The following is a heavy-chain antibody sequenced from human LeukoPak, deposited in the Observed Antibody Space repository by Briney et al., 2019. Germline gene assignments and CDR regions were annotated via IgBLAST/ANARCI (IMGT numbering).Heavy chain of an antibody. D-gene: IGHD2-2*01. CDR1: GFTFSSYG. CDR2: ISYDGSNK. CDR3: AKLYCSSTSCYGGEYYFDC. V-gene: IGHV3-30*18. Sequence: GGSLRLSCAASGFTFSSYGMHWVRQAPGKGLEWVAVISYDGSNKYYADSVKGRFTISRDNSKNTLYLQMNSLRAEDTAVYYCAKLYCSSTSCYGGEYYFDCWGQGTLVTVSS. J-gene: IGHJ4*02.